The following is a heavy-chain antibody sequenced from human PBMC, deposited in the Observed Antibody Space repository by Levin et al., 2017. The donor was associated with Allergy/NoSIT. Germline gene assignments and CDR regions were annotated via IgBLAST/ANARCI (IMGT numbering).Heavy chain of an antibody. CDR2: IYYSGST. Sequence: SQTLSLTCTVSGGSISSSSYYWGWIRQPPGKGLEWIGSIYYSGSTYYNPSLKSRVTISVDTSKNQFSLKLSSVTAADTAVYYCAVLNYYEKRFDYWGQGTLVTVSS. J-gene: IGHJ4*02. D-gene: IGHD3-22*01. V-gene: IGHV4-39*01. CDR1: GGSISSSSYY. CDR3: AVLNYYEKRFDY.